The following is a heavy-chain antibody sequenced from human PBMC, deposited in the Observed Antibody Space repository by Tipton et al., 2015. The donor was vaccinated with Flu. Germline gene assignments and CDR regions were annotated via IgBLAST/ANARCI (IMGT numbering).Heavy chain of an antibody. J-gene: IGHJ6*02. Sequence: TLSLTCTVSGGSISSSSYYWGWVRQPPGKDLEWIGTIYYVGSTYYNPSVKSRVTISMDTSKDQVSLRLSYVTAADTAVYYCASGISTNGDTYYHAMVVWGQGTTVTVSS. CDR2: IYYVGST. CDR1: GGSISSSSYY. CDR3: ASGISTNGDTYYHAMVV. D-gene: IGHD1-14*01. V-gene: IGHV4-39*01.